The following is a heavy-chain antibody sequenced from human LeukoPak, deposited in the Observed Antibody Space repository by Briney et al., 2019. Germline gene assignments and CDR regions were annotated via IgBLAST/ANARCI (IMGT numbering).Heavy chain of an antibody. V-gene: IGHV5-51*01. CDR3: ARHFRSNGDYGPPDY. D-gene: IGHD4-17*01. J-gene: IGHJ4*02. CDR1: GYNFTRNW. Sequence: GESLKISCKTSGYNFTRNWIGWVRQMPGKGLEWMGIIYPGDSDTKYSPSFQGQVTISADKSISTAYLQWSSLKASDTAMYYCARHFRSNGDYGPPDYWGQGTLVTVSS. CDR2: IYPGDSDT.